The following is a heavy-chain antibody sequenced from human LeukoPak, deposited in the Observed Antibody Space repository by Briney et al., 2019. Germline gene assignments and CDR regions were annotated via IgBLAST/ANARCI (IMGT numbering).Heavy chain of an antibody. J-gene: IGHJ3*02. Sequence: GGSLRLPCAASGFTFSSYGMHWVRQAPGKGLEWVAFIRYDGSNKYYADSVKGRFTISRDNSKNTLYLQMNSLRAEDTAAYYCARDGNSGYSYGLRAFDIWGQGTMVTVSS. CDR2: IRYDGSNK. V-gene: IGHV3-30*02. CDR3: ARDGNSGYSYGLRAFDI. CDR1: GFTFSSYG. D-gene: IGHD5-18*01.